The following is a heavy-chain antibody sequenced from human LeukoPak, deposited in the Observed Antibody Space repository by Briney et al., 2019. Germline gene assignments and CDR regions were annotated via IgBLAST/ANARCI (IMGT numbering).Heavy chain of an antibody. CDR2: ISWNSGSI. CDR1: GFTFDDYA. Sequence: PGRSLRFSCAASGFTFDDYAMHWVRQAPGKGLEWVSGISWNSGSIGYADSVKGRFTISRDNAKNSLYLQMNSLRAEDTALYYCASSDYWGQGTLVTVS. CDR3: ASSDY. J-gene: IGHJ4*02. V-gene: IGHV3-9*01.